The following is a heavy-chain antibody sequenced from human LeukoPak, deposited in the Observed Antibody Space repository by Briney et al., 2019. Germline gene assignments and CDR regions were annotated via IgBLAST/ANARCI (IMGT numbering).Heavy chain of an antibody. D-gene: IGHD7-27*01. Sequence: GGSLRLSCEASGFTFGTYGMTWVRQAPGKGLEWVSGITGSSTWTYYADSVRGRFTISRDNSKNTLHLQMNNLTADDTAIYHCARELVSLGTGYFDLWGRGTLVTVSS. CDR1: GFTFGTYG. CDR2: ITGSSTWT. V-gene: IGHV3-23*01. CDR3: ARELVSLGTGYFDL. J-gene: IGHJ2*01.